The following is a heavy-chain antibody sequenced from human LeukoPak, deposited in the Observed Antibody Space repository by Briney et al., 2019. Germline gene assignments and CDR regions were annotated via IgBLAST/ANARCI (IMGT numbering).Heavy chain of an antibody. CDR1: GYTFTSYG. D-gene: IGHD2-8*02. CDR2: ISAYNGNT. V-gene: IGHV1-18*01. Sequence: ASVKVSCKASGYTFTSYGISWVRQAPGQGLEWMGWISAYNGNTNYAQKLQGRVTMTRDTSISTAYMELSRLRSDDTAVYYCARRGTGTGFLPFPFDPWGQGTLVTVSS. J-gene: IGHJ5*02. CDR3: ARRGTGTGFLPFPFDP.